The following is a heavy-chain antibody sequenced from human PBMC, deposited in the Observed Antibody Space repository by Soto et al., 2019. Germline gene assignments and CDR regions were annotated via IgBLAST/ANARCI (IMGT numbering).Heavy chain of an antibody. CDR3: AREGLGQQLAPPHWYFDL. CDR1: GGSISSYY. D-gene: IGHD6-13*01. CDR2: IYTSGST. J-gene: IGHJ2*01. Sequence: SETLSLTCTVSGGSISSYYWSWIRQPAGKGLEWIGRIYTSGSTNYNPSLKSRVTMSVDTSKNQFSLKLSSVTAADTAVYYCAREGLGQQLAPPHWYFDLWGRGTLVTAPQ. V-gene: IGHV4-4*07.